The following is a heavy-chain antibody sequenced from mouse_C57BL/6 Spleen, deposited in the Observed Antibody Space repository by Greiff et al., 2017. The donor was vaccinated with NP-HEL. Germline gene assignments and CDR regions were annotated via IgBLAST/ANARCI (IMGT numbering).Heavy chain of an antibody. D-gene: IGHD1-2*01. CDR1: GYAFSSYW. V-gene: IGHV1-80*01. Sequence: QVQLQQSGAELVKPGASVKISCKASGYAFSSYWMNWVKQRPGKGLEWIGQIYPGDGDTNYNGKFKGKATLTADKSSSTAYMQLSSLTSEDSAVYFCASRGTTAGWYFDVWGTGTTVTVSS. CDR2: IYPGDGDT. J-gene: IGHJ1*03. CDR3: ASRGTTAGWYFDV.